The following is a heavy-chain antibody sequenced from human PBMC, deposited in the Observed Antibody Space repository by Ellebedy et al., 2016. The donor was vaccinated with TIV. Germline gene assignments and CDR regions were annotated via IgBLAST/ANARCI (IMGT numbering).Heavy chain of an antibody. D-gene: IGHD1-26*01. V-gene: IGHV4-59*08. CDR1: GGSISSYY. CDR3: ARTAMGAPYFDF. CDR2: VYHSGST. Sequence: SETLSLTCTVSGGSISSYYWSWIRQSPGKGLEWIGNVYHSGSTNYNPSLKSRVTISMDSVKKQFSLKLNSVTAADTAMYFCARTAMGAPYFDFWGQGSLVTVSS. J-gene: IGHJ4*02.